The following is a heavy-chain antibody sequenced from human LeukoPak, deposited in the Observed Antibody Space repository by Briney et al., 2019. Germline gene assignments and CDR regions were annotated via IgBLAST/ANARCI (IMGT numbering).Heavy chain of an antibody. CDR1: GGSVSSGSYY. D-gene: IGHD1-26*01. CDR2: IYYSGST. Sequence: SETLPLTCTVSGGSVSSGSYYWSWIRQPPGKGLEWIGYIYYSGSTNYNPSLKSRVTISVDTSKNQFSLKLSSVTAADTAVYYCARVVGATIGYWGQGTLVTVSS. J-gene: IGHJ4*02. V-gene: IGHV4-61*01. CDR3: ARVVGATIGY.